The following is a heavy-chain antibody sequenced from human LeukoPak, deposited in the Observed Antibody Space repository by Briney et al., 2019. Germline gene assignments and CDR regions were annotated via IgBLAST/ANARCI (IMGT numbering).Heavy chain of an antibody. Sequence: PGGSLRLSCAAPGFTFSSYAMHWVRQAPGKGLVRVAVISYDGSNKYYADSVKGRFTISRNNSKNTLYLQMNSLIAEDTAVYYCARDLGYCSGSSCYSGGYWGQGTLVTVSS. D-gene: IGHD2-15*01. V-gene: IGHV3-30*04. CDR1: GFTFSSYA. J-gene: IGHJ4*02. CDR3: ARDLGYCSGSSCYSGGY. CDR2: ISYDGSNK.